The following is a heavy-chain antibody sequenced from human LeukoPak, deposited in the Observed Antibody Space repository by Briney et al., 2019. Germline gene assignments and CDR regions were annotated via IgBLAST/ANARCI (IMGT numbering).Heavy chain of an antibody. V-gene: IGHV3-64D*06. CDR2: ITSNGGST. D-gene: IGHD7-27*01. Sequence: PGGSLRLSCSASGFSFNNYGMHWVRQAPGKGLEYVSAITSNGGSTFYADSVKGRFTISRDNSKNTLYLQMSSLRTEDTAVYYCWGELLADYWGQGTLVTVSS. CDR3: WGELLADY. CDR1: GFSFNNYG. J-gene: IGHJ4*02.